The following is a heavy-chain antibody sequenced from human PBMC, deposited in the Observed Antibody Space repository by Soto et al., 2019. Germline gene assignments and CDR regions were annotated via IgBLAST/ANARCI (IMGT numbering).Heavy chain of an antibody. D-gene: IGHD3-22*01. Sequence: QAQLVQSGAEVKKPGASVKVSCKASGYTFTSYGISWVRQAPGQGLEWMGWVSAYDGDTNYAQKLQGRVTMPTDTSTTTAYMELRSLRSDDTAVYYCARDCHYLSNGYYSDVFDIWGQGTMVTVSS. CDR2: VSAYDGDT. J-gene: IGHJ3*02. CDR3: ARDCHYLSNGYYSDVFDI. V-gene: IGHV1-18*01. CDR1: GYTFTSYG.